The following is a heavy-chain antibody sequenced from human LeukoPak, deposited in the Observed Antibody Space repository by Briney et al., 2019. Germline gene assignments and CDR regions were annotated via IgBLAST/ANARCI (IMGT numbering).Heavy chain of an antibody. D-gene: IGHD3-10*01. J-gene: IGHJ6*03. CDR2: IIPILGIA. Sequence: SVKVSSKASGGTFGSYSRSWVRQAPGPVGEWMGRIIPILGIANYAQKFQGRVTITADKSTSTAYMELSSLRSEDTAVYYCASSGSGNQYYMDVWGKGTTVTVSS. V-gene: IGHV1-69*02. CDR3: ASSGSGNQYYMDV. CDR1: GGTFGSYS.